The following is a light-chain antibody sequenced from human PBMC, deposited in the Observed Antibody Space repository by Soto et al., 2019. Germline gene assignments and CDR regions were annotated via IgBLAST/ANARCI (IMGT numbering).Light chain of an antibody. J-gene: IGKJ5*01. CDR3: QQRTRWPMT. V-gene: IGKV3-11*01. Sequence: EIVFTQSPATLSVSPGERVTLSCRASQNLHSFLNWYQQRPGQAPRPLIYDGSKRAAGVPDRISGDGSGTDYTLTISSIEPEDFAVYYCQQRTRWPMTFGQGTRLEIK. CDR1: QNLHSF. CDR2: DGS.